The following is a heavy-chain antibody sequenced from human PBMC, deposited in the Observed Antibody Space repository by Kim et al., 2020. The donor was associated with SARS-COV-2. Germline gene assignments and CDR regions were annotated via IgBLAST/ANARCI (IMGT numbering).Heavy chain of an antibody. V-gene: IGHV3-48*03. J-gene: IGHJ4*02. CDR3: ARERASLRHRGYFDY. D-gene: IGHD3-16*02. Sequence: GGSLRLSCAASGFTFSSYEMNWVRQAPGKGLEWISYISSSGSTIYYADSVKGRFTISRDNAKNSLYLQMNSLRAEDTAVYYCARERASLRHRGYFDYWGQGTLVTVPS. CDR1: GFTFSSYE. CDR2: ISSSGSTI.